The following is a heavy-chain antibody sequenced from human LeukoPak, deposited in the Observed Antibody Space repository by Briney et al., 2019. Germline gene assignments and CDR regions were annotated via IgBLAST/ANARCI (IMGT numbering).Heavy chain of an antibody. D-gene: IGHD2-2*01. CDR3: AVYCSSISCYARRAFDI. J-gene: IGHJ3*02. CDR2: IYYSGST. CDR1: GGSISSSGYY. V-gene: IGHV4-39*01. Sequence: SETLSLTCTVSGGSISSSGYYWGWIRQPPGKGLEWIGSIYYSGSTYYNPSLKSRVTISEDTSKNQFSLKLSSVTAADTAVYYCAVYCSSISCYARRAFDIWGQGTTVTVSS.